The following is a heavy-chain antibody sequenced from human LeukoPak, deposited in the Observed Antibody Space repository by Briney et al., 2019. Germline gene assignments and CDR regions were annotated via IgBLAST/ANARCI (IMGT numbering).Heavy chain of an antibody. D-gene: IGHD2-2*02. CDR3: AKDLLPQLLYGSLGDAFDI. CDR2: ISGSGGST. V-gene: IGHV3-23*01. CDR1: GFTFSSYA. Sequence: PGGSLRLSCAASGFTFSSYAMSWVRQAPGKGLEWVSAISGSGGSTYYADSVKGRFTISRDNSKNTLYLQMNSLRAEDTAVYYCAKDLLPQLLYGSLGDAFDIWGQGTMVTVSS. J-gene: IGHJ3*02.